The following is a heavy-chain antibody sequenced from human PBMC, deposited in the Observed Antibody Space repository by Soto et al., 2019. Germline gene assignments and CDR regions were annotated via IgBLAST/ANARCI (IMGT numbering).Heavy chain of an antibody. Sequence: ASVKVSCKASGYTFTSYGISWVRQAPGQGLEWMGWISAYNGNTNYAQKLQGRVTMNTDTSTSSAYMELRSLRSDDTAVYYCAREGIVSPDYYDSSGYYYYGMDVWGQGTTVTVSS. V-gene: IGHV1-18*01. J-gene: IGHJ6*02. CDR3: AREGIVSPDYYDSSGYYYYGMDV. CDR2: ISAYNGNT. D-gene: IGHD3-22*01. CDR1: GYTFTSYG.